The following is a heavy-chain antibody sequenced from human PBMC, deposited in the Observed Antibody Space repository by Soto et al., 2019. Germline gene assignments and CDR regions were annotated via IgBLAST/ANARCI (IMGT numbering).Heavy chain of an antibody. CDR3: ARWSWGDLRGHYLDA. Sequence: PSQTLSLTCDISGDSVSSNSAGWNWIRQTPSRGLEWLGRTYYKFKWYNNYAVSVRSRITIDPDTSKNQFSLQLNSVTPEDTAVYYCARWSWGDLRGHYLDAWGKGSPSTVSS. V-gene: IGHV6-1*01. J-gene: IGHJ6*03. CDR2: TYYKFKWYN. CDR1: GDSVSSNSAG. D-gene: IGHD3-16*01.